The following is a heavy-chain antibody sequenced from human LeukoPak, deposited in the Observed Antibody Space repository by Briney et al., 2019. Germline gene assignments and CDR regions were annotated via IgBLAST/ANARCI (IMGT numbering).Heavy chain of an antibody. V-gene: IGHV4-28*03. D-gene: IGHD3-10*01. Sequence: PSETLSLTCAVSGYSISSSNWWGWIRQPPGKGLEWIGYIYYSGSTYYNPSLKSRVTMSLDTPKNQFSLKLSSVTAADTAVYYCARDSGWLRFDYWGQGTLVTVSS. J-gene: IGHJ4*02. CDR2: IYYSGST. CDR1: GYSISSSNW. CDR3: ARDSGWLRFDY.